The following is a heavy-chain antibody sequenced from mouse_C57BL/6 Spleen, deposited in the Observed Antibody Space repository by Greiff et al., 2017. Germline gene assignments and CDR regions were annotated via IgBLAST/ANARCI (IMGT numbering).Heavy chain of an antibody. CDR1: GYAFSSYW. V-gene: IGHV1-80*01. CDR3: ARYLDGSPWFAY. Sequence: VQLQQSGAELVKPGASVKISCKASGYAFSSYWMNWVKQRPGTGLEWIGQISPGDGGTNYNGKFKGKATLTAAKSSSTAYMRLSSLNAYDSAVYVCARYLDGSPWFAYWGQGTLVTVSA. J-gene: IGHJ3*01. CDR2: ISPGDGGT. D-gene: IGHD2-3*01.